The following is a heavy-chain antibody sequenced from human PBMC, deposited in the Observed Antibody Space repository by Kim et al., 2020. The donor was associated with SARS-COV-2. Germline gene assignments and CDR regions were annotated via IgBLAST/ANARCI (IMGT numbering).Heavy chain of an antibody. Sequence: SETLSLTCTVSGGSISSSSYYWGWIRQPPGKGLEWIGSIYYSGSTYYNPSLKSRVTISVDTSKNQFSLKLSSVTAADTAVYYCARGGGTTVTFYYYYYG. V-gene: IGHV4-39*01. D-gene: IGHD4-17*01. J-gene: IGHJ6*01. CDR2: IYYSGST. CDR1: GGSISSSSYY. CDR3: ARGGGTTVTFYYYYYG.